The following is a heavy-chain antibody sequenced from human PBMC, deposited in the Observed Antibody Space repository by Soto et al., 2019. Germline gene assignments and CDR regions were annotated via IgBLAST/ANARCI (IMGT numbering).Heavy chain of an antibody. CDR3: ARDYGDY. CDR2: ISYDGSNK. V-gene: IGHV3-30-3*01. J-gene: IGHJ4*02. D-gene: IGHD4-17*01. CDR1: GFTFSSYA. Sequence: QVQLVESGGGVVQPGRSLRLSCAASGFTFSSYAMHWVRQAPGKGLEWVAVISYDGSNKDYADSVKGRFTISRDNSKNTLYLQMNSLRADDTAVYYCARDYGDYWGQGTLVTVSS.